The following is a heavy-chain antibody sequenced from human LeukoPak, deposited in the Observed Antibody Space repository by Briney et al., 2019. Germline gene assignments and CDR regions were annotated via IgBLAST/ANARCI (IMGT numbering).Heavy chain of an antibody. D-gene: IGHD4-17*01. CDR2: ISDRGATT. V-gene: IGHV3-23*01. Sequence: GGSLRLSCAASGFTFRYYAMNWVRQAPGKGLEWVSVISDRGATTYYADSVKGRFTISRDNSKNTLYLQMDSLRAEDTAVYYCARSVTNDYWGQGTLVTVSS. CDR1: GFTFRYYA. CDR3: ARSVTNDY. J-gene: IGHJ4*02.